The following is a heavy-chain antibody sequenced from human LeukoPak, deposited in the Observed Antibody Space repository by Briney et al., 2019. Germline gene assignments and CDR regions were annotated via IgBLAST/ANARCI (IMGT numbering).Heavy chain of an antibody. CDR3: ARDLRDYGDYAYYFDY. CDR2: ISAYNGNT. J-gene: IGHJ4*02. V-gene: IGHV1-18*01. Sequence: ASVKVSCKTSGGTFSSYAISWVRQAPGQGLEWMGWISAYNGNTNYAQKLQGRVTMTTDTSTSTAYMELRSLRSDDTAVYYCARDLRDYGDYAYYFDYWGQGTLVTVSS. D-gene: IGHD4-17*01. CDR1: GGTFSSYA.